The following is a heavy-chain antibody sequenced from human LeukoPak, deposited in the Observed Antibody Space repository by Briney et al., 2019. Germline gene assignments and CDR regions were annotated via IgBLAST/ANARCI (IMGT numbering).Heavy chain of an antibody. CDR3: ARYGRGGAEWYFDL. D-gene: IGHD3-16*01. V-gene: IGHV4-4*07. J-gene: IGHJ2*01. CDR1: DGSIGSYY. Sequence: SETLSLTCSASDGSIGSYYWSWIRQPAGKGLEWIGRIFYTGSTHYNPSLKSRVSISVDKPNNQFSLRLSSVTAADTAVYYCARYGRGGAEWYFDLWGRGTLVIVSS. CDR2: IFYTGST.